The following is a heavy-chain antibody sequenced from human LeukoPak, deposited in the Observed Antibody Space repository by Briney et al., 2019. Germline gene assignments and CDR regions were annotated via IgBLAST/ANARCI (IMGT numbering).Heavy chain of an antibody. CDR2: INGDSSST. Sequence: GGSLRLSCAASGFTFSVYSLNWVRQAPGKGLEWVSSINGDSSSTYYADSVKGRFTISRDNSKNTLYLQMNSLRAEDTAVYYCAKEEVVPAATDYWGQGTLVTVSS. V-gene: IGHV3-21*04. J-gene: IGHJ4*02. D-gene: IGHD2-2*01. CDR1: GFTFSVYS. CDR3: AKEEVVPAATDY.